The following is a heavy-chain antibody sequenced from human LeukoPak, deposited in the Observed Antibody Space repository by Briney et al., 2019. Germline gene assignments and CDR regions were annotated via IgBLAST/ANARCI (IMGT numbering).Heavy chain of an antibody. J-gene: IGHJ4*02. CDR1: GGSISSYY. V-gene: IGHV4-59*01. D-gene: IGHD3-10*01. CDR3: ARDRLRGVYFDY. Sequence: SETLSLTCTVSGGSISSYYWSWIRQPPGKGLEWIGYIYYSGSTNYNPSLKSRVTISVDTSKSQFSLKLSSVTAADTAVYYCARDRLRGVYFDYWGQGTLVTVSS. CDR2: IYYSGST.